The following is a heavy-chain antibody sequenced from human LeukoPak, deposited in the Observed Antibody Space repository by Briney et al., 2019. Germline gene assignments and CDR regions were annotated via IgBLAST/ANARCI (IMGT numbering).Heavy chain of an antibody. J-gene: IGHJ3*02. Sequence: PSETLSLTCTVSGGSISSGSYYWSWIRQPAGKGLEWIGRIYTSGSTNYNPSLKSRVTISVDTSKNQFSLKLSSVTAADTAVYYCARSSLVEYSSSGDAFDIWGQGTMVTVSS. V-gene: IGHV4-61*02. CDR3: ARSSLVEYSSSGDAFDI. CDR2: IYTSGST. D-gene: IGHD6-6*01. CDR1: GGSISSGSYY.